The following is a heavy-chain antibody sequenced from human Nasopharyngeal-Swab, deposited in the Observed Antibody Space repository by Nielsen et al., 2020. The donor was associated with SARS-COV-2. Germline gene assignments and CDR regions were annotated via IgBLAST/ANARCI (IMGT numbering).Heavy chain of an antibody. D-gene: IGHD4-23*01. J-gene: IGHJ6*02. Sequence: WIRQPPGKGQEWVSSISSSSSYIYYADSVKGRFTISRDNAKNSLYLQMNSLRAEDTAVYYCARVRADYGGNSDEPSMDVWGQGTTVTVSS. V-gene: IGHV3-21*01. CDR2: ISSSSSYI. CDR3: ARVRADYGGNSDEPSMDV.